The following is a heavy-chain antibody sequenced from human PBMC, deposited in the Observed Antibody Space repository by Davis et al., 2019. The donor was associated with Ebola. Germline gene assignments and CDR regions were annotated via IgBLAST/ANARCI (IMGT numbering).Heavy chain of an antibody. CDR1: GCTFSSYA. V-gene: IGHV1-69*13. CDR3: ASGEVQLWLQAYYYYGMDV. CDR2: IIPIFGTA. Sequence: SSVNVSCMASGCTFSSYAISWVRQAPGQGLEWMGGIIPIFGTANYAQKFQGRVTITADESTSTAYMELSSLRSEDTAVYYCASGEVQLWLQAYYYYGMDVWGQGTTVTVSS. J-gene: IGHJ6*02. D-gene: IGHD5-18*01.